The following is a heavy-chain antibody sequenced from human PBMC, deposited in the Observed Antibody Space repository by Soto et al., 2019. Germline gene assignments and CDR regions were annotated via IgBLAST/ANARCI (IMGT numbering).Heavy chain of an antibody. CDR1: GGSISSSGYY. V-gene: IGHV4-39*01. D-gene: IGHD6-13*01. CDR2: IYYSGST. J-gene: IGHJ5*02. CDR3: ARQFPVAAGNYWFDP. Sequence: SETLSLTCTVSGGSISSSGYYWGWIRQPPGKGLEWIGSIYYSGSTYYNPSLKSRVTISVDTSKNQFSLKLSSVTAADTAVYYCARQFPVAAGNYWFDPWGQGTLVTVSS.